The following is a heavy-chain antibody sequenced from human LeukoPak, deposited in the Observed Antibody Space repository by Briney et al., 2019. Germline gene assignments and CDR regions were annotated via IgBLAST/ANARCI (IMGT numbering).Heavy chain of an antibody. Sequence: SETLSLTCTVSGGSISRSRYYWGWIRQPPGKGLEWIGSIYYSGSTYYNPSLNSRVTVSVDTSKNQFSLRLSSVTAADTALYYCTAGPWYFDYWGQGTLVTVSS. CDR3: TAGPWYFDY. CDR1: GGSISRSRYY. CDR2: IYYSGST. V-gene: IGHV4-39*01. D-gene: IGHD6-13*01. J-gene: IGHJ4*02.